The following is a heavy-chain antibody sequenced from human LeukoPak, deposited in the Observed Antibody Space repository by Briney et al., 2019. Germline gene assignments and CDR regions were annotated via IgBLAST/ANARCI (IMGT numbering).Heavy chain of an antibody. CDR3: ARDIPGTTWYYYYMDV. V-gene: IGHV1-18*01. CDR1: GYTFTSYG. Sequence: ASVKVSCKASGYTFTSYGISWVRQAPGQGLEWMGWISAYNGNTNYAQKLQGRVTMTTDTSTSTAYMELRSQRSDDTAVYYCARDIPGTTWYYYYMDVWGKGTPVTVSS. D-gene: IGHD1-7*01. J-gene: IGHJ6*03. CDR2: ISAYNGNT.